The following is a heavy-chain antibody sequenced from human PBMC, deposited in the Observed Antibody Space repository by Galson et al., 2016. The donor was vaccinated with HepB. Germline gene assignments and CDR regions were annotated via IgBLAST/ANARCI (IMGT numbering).Heavy chain of an antibody. J-gene: IGHJ3*01. CDR2: ISSVSTFP. CDR3: ATRLRHFGPLSFGL. CDR1: GFSFSDHY. Sequence: SLRLSCAASGFSFSDHYMDWIRQAPGKGLEWVSYISSVSTFPNYADSVRGRFTISRDNANNSLYLQMNSLRAEDTAVYYCATRLRHFGPLSFGLWGQGTMVTVSS. V-gene: IGHV3-11*06. D-gene: IGHD3-9*01.